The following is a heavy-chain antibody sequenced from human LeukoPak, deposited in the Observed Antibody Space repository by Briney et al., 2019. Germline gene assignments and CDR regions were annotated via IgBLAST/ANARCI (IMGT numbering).Heavy chain of an antibody. J-gene: IGHJ3*02. CDR1: GFTFSSYG. CDR3: AKAGDLSVVPAATDAFDI. CDR2: IRYDGSNK. V-gene: IGHV3-30*02. Sequence: PGGSLRLSCAASGFTFSSYGMHWVRQAPGKGLEWVAFIRYDGSNKYYADSVKGRFTISRDNSKNTLYLQMNSLRAEDTAVYYCAKAGDLSVVPAATDAFDIWGQGTMVTVSS. D-gene: IGHD2-2*01.